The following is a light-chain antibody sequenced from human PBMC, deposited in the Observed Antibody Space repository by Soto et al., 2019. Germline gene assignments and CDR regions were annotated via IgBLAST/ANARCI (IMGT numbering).Light chain of an antibody. Sequence: EIVLTQSPDTLSLSPGERATLSCRASQSVSSSLAWYQQKPGQAPRLLIYDASNRATGIPARFSGSGSETDFTLTISSLEPEDFAVYYCQRRSNWPPEVTFGPGTKVDIK. CDR1: QSVSSS. CDR2: DAS. J-gene: IGKJ3*01. V-gene: IGKV3-11*01. CDR3: QRRSNWPPEVT.